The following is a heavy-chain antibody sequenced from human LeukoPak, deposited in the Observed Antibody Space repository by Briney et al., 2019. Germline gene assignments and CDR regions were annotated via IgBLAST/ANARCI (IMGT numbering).Heavy chain of an antibody. D-gene: IGHD4-17*01. J-gene: IGHJ4*02. CDR1: GGSISSYY. CDR3: ARTRAPYGVPAIDRRYYFDY. Sequence: SETLSLTCTVSGGSISSYYWSWIRQPPGKGLEWIGYIYYSGSTNYNPSLKSRVTISVDTSKNQFSLKLSSVTAADAAVYYCARTRAPYGVPAIDRRYYFDYWGQGTLVTVSS. CDR2: IYYSGST. V-gene: IGHV4-59*08.